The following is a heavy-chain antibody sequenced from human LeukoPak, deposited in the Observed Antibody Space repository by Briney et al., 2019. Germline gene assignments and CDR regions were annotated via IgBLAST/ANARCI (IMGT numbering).Heavy chain of an antibody. CDR1: GFTFSTYS. J-gene: IGHJ6*03. Sequence: PGGSLRLSCAASGFTFSTYSMNWVRQAPGKGLEWVSAISGSGGSTYYADSVKGRFTISRDNSKNTLYLQMNSLRAEDTAVYYCAAHMDYYYYYYMDVWGKGTTVTVSS. CDR3: AAHMDYYYYYYMDV. CDR2: ISGSGGST. V-gene: IGHV3-23*01. D-gene: IGHD2-21*01.